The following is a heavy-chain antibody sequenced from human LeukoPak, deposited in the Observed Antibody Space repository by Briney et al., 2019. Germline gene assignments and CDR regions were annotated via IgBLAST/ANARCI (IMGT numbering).Heavy chain of an antibody. J-gene: IGHJ5*02. CDR1: GYTLTELS. D-gene: IGHD2-2*01. CDR3: ATSYPYCSSTSCYVVDNWFDP. V-gene: IGHV1-24*01. CDR2: FDPEDGET. Sequence: ASVKVSCKVSGYTLTELSMHWVRQAPGKGLEWMAGFDPEDGETIYAQKFQGRVTMTEDTSTDTAYMELSSLRSEDTAVYYCATSYPYCSSTSCYVVDNWFDPWGQGTLVTVSS.